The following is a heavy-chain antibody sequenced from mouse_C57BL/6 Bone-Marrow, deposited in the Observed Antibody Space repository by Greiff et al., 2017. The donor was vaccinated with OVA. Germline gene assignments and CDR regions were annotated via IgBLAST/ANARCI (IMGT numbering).Heavy chain of an antibody. CDR2: IDPSDSYT. D-gene: IGHD2-2*01. Sequence: VQLQQPGAELVMPGASVKLSCKASGYTFTSYWMHWVKQRPGQGLEWIGEIDPSDSYTNYNQKFKGNSTMTVDKSSSTAYMQLSSLTSEDSAVYYCARSPIYDGYDWGQGTLVTVSA. J-gene: IGHJ3*01. CDR1: GYTFTSYW. V-gene: IGHV1-69*01. CDR3: ARSPIYDGYD.